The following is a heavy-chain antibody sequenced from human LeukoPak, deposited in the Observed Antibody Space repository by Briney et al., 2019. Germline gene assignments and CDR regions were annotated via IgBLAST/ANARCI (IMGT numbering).Heavy chain of an antibody. Sequence: PGGSLRLSCAASGFAFSSFAMGWVRQSPGKGLEWLSTINGGGNTTFYSDSVKGRFTISRDKSKNTLYLHMDSLRPDDTATYYCTKELHVAVAVADYYYFYMDVWGRGTAVTVSS. CDR2: INGGGNTT. CDR3: TKELHVAVAVADYYYFYMDV. D-gene: IGHD6-19*01. CDR1: GFAFSSFA. J-gene: IGHJ6*03. V-gene: IGHV3-23*01.